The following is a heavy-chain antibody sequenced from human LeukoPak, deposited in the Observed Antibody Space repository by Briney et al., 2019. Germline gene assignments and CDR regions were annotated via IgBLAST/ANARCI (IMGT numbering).Heavy chain of an antibody. V-gene: IGHV1-18*01. CDR2: ISAYNGNT. CDR3: AGARGYSSGWYDIGYYYYYGMDV. J-gene: IGHJ6*02. D-gene: IGHD6-19*01. CDR1: GYTFTSYG. Sequence: GASVKVSCKASGYTFTSYGISWVRQAPGQGLEWMGWISAYNGNTNYAQKFQGRVTMTTDTSTSTAYMELRSLRSDDTAVYYCAGARGYSSGWYDIGYYYYYGMDVWGQGTTVTVSS.